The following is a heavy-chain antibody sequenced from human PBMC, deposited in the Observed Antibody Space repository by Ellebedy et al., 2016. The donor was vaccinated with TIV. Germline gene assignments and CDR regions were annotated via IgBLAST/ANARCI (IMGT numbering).Heavy chain of an antibody. Sequence: MPSETLSLTCTVSGGSISSYYWSWIRQPPGKGLEWIGYIYYSGSTNYNPSLARRVTISVDTSKNQFSLKLSSVTAADTAVYHCAGYSLTGSFGAAQFDSWGQGTLVTVSS. V-gene: IGHV4-59*08. CDR2: IYYSGST. J-gene: IGHJ4*02. CDR3: AGYSLTGSFGAAQFDS. CDR1: GGSISSYY. D-gene: IGHD3-9*01.